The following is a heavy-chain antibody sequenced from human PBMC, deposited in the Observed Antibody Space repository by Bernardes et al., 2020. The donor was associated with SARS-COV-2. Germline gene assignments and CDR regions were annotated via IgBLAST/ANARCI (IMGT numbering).Heavy chain of an antibody. CDR1: GYSIRSGYY. J-gene: IGHJ4*02. CDR3: ARGANYYDSSGPSIDY. D-gene: IGHD3-22*01. Sequence: SATLSLTCAVSGYSIRSGYYWGWIRQPPGKGLEWIGSIYHSGSTYYNPSLKSRVTISVDTSKNQFSLKLSSVTATDTAVYYCARGANYYDSSGPSIDYWGQGTLVTVSS. CDR2: IYHSGST. V-gene: IGHV4-38-2*01.